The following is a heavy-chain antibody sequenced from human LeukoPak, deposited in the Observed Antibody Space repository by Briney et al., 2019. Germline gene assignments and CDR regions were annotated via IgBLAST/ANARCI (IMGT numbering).Heavy chain of an antibody. D-gene: IGHD4-17*01. V-gene: IGHV1-18*01. J-gene: IGHJ4*02. CDR1: GYSVISYG. CDR2: INPENRNT. Sequence: GASVKVSCKASGYSVISYGINWVRQAPGQGLEWMGWINPENRNTNDAQKFQGRVIMTTDRSTSTAYMELRSLRSDDTAVYYCARQDYGAEVYFDSWGQGTLVTVSS. CDR3: ARQDYGAEVYFDS.